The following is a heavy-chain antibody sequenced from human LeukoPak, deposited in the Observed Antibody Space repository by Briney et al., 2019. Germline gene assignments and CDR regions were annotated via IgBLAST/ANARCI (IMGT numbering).Heavy chain of an antibody. Sequence: PSETLSLTCTVSGYSISSGYYWGWIRQPPGKGLEWIGSIYHSGSTYYNPSLKSRVTISVDTSKNQFSLKLSSVTAADTAVYYCARGLGAAAGDYYYGMDVWGQGTTVTVSS. CDR3: ARGLGAAAGDYYYGMDV. D-gene: IGHD6-13*01. V-gene: IGHV4-38-2*02. CDR2: IYHSGST. J-gene: IGHJ6*02. CDR1: GYSISSGYY.